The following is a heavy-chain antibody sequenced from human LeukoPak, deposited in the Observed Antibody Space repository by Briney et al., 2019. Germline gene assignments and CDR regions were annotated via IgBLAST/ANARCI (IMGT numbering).Heavy chain of an antibody. CDR2: ISYDGSNK. V-gene: IGHV3-30*03. J-gene: IGHJ4*02. D-gene: IGHD2-15*01. CDR3: ARSVVAATETFDY. CDR1: GFTFSSYG. Sequence: GGTLRLSCAASGFTFSSYGMSWVRQAPGKGLEWVAVISYDGSNKYYADSVKGRFTISRDNSKNTLYLQMNSLRAEDTAVYYCARSVVAATETFDYWGQGTLVTVSS.